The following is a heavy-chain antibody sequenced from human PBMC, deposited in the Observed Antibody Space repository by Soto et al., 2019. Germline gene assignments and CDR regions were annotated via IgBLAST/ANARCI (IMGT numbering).Heavy chain of an antibody. CDR2: ISTDNGHT. Sequence: QDQLVQSGTEVKKPGALVKVSCKASGYTFTSYGITWVRQAPGQGLEWMGWISTDNGHTNYAQKFQGRVTLTTDTSTNAAYMELRSLRSDDTAVYYCARAGYSSSWFSDYYYYGMDVWGQGTTVTVSS. J-gene: IGHJ6*02. CDR3: ARAGYSSSWFSDYYYYGMDV. CDR1: GYTFTSYG. D-gene: IGHD6-13*01. V-gene: IGHV1-18*04.